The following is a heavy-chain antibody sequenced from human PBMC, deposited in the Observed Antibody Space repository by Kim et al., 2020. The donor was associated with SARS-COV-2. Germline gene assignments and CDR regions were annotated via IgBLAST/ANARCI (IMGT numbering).Heavy chain of an antibody. D-gene: IGHD4-4*01. Sequence: VYDADSVRRQCTISRDNDKNSLYLQMNSLRAEDTAVYYCARGPNYSPFDYWGQGTLVTVSS. V-gene: IGHV3-48*03. CDR2: V. CDR3: ARGPNYSPFDY. J-gene: IGHJ4*02.